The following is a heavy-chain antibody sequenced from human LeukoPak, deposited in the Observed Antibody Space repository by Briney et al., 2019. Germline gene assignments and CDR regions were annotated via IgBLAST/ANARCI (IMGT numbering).Heavy chain of an antibody. J-gene: IGHJ4*02. Sequence: GGSLRLSCAASGFTFSSYAMSWVRQAPGKGLEWVSAISGSGGSTYYADSAKGRFTVSRDNSKNTLYLQMSSLRAEDTAVYYCAKGDGGRVYYDSSGYYPYGAFDYWGQGTLVTVSS. V-gene: IGHV3-23*01. CDR1: GFTFSSYA. D-gene: IGHD3-22*01. CDR3: AKGDGGRVYYDSSGYYPYGAFDY. CDR2: ISGSGGST.